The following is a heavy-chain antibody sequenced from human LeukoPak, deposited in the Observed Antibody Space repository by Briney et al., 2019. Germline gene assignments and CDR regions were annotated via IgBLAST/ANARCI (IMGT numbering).Heavy chain of an antibody. J-gene: IGHJ4*02. CDR2: IYYSGST. CDR1: GGSISSYY. D-gene: IGHD3-22*01. V-gene: IGHV4-59*01. CDR3: ARDYYDSLYYFDY. Sequence: PSETLTLTCTVSGGSISSYYWSWIRQPPGKGLEWIGYIYYSGSTNYNPSLKSRVTISVDTSKNQFSLKLSSVIAADTAVYYCARDYYDSLYYFDYWGQGTLVTVSS.